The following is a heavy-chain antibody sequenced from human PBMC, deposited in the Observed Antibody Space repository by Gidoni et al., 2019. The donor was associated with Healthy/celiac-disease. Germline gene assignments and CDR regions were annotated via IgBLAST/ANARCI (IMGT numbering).Heavy chain of an antibody. CDR3: AREGGVSGYDSGSHY. CDR2: IIPIFGTA. Sequence: QVQLVQSGAEVKKPGSSVQVSCKASGGTFRSHAISWVRQAPGQGLEWMGGIIPIFGTANYAQKFQGRVTITADESTSTAYMELSSLRSGDTAVYYCAREGGVSGYDSGSHYWGQGTLVTVSS. J-gene: IGHJ4*02. V-gene: IGHV1-69*01. CDR1: GGTFRSHA. D-gene: IGHD5-12*01.